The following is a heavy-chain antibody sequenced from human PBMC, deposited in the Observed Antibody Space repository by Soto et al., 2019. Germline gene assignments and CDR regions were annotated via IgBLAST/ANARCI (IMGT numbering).Heavy chain of an antibody. Sequence: GESLKISCAASGFTFSSYAMSWVRQAPGKGLEWVSAISGSGGSTYYADSVKGRFTISRDNSKNTLYLQMNSLRAEDTAVYYCAKPKAAAAPNWFDPWGQGTLVTVSS. V-gene: IGHV3-23*01. J-gene: IGHJ5*02. CDR2: ISGSGGST. CDR3: AKPKAAAAPNWFDP. CDR1: GFTFSSYA. D-gene: IGHD6-13*01.